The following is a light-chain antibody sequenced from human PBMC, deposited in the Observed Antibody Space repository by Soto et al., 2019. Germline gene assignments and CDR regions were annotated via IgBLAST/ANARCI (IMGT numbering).Light chain of an antibody. J-gene: IGKJ1*01. CDR3: QQYNNWRPRT. V-gene: IGKV3-15*01. CDR1: HRVSSY. Sequence: EIVMTQSPATLSVSQGERATLSCRASHRVSSYLAWYQQKPGQAPRLLIYATSTRATGIPARFSGSGSGTEFTLTISSLQSEDFAVYYCQQYNNWRPRTFGQGTKVDNK. CDR2: ATS.